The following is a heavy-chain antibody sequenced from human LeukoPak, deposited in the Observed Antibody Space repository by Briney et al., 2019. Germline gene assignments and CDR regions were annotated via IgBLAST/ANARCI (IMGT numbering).Heavy chain of an antibody. J-gene: IGHJ4*02. D-gene: IGHD3-10*01. V-gene: IGHV4-4*07. CDR3: AKEGVIRGVIDY. CDR2: IYTSGSA. Sequence: SETLSLTCTVSRASISPYYWSWIRQPAGKGLEWIGHIYTSGSANYNPSLKSRVTMSLDTSKNQFSLKLNSVTAADTAVYYCAKEGVIRGVIDYWGQGALVTVSS. CDR1: RASISPYY.